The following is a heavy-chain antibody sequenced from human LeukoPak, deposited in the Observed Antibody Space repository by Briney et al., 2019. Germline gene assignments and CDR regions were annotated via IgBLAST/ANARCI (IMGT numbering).Heavy chain of an antibody. CDR1: GFTFSSYS. J-gene: IGHJ4*02. CDR3: ARDSCSSGWLAPFDY. V-gene: IGHV3-48*02. D-gene: IGHD6-19*01. CDR2: ISSSSSTI. Sequence: GGSLRLSCAASGFTFSSYSMNWVRQAPGKGLEWVSYISSSSSTIYYADSVKGRFTISRDNAKNSLYLQMNSLRDEDTAVYYCARDSCSSGWLAPFDYWGQGTLVTVSS.